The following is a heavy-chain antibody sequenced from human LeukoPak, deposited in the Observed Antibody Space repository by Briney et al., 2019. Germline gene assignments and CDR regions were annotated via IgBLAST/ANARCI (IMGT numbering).Heavy chain of an antibody. CDR2: INPNSGGT. J-gene: IGHJ4*02. Sequence: ASVKVSCKASGCSFIAIYIHWVRHAPGQGLEWMGWINPNSGGTNYAQKFQGRVTMTRDTSISTAYMELSMLRSDDTAVYYCARELICDSSGYYFDYWGQGTLVTVSS. CDR3: ARELICDSSGYYFDY. V-gene: IGHV1-2*02. CDR1: GCSFIAIY. D-gene: IGHD3-22*01.